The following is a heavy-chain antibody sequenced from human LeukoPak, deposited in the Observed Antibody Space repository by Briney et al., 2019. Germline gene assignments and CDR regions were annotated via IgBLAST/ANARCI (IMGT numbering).Heavy chain of an antibody. J-gene: IGHJ5*02. D-gene: IGHD3-3*01. CDR2: IIPIFGTA. Sequence: SVKVSCKASGGTFSSYAISWVRQAPGQGLEWMGGIIPIFGTANYAQKFQGRVTITADESTSTAYMELSSLRSEDTAVYYCASGVGREEWLLSNWFDPWGQGTLVTVSS. CDR3: ASGVGREEWLLSNWFDP. CDR1: GGTFSSYA. V-gene: IGHV1-69*13.